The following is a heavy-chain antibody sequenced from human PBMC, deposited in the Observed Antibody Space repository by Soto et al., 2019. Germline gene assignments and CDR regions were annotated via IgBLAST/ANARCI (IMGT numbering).Heavy chain of an antibody. V-gene: IGHV1-2*04. Sequence: EASVKVSCKSSGDSFNDYYLHWVRQAPGQGLEWMGWINPNSGVTKYAQRFQGWVTMTRDTSIRTVYMELSRLRSDDTAVYYCARESGGATATLDYYYFYMDVWGKGTTVTV. CDR1: GDSFNDYY. D-gene: IGHD5-12*01. CDR2: INPNSGVT. J-gene: IGHJ6*03. CDR3: ARESGGATATLDYYYFYMDV.